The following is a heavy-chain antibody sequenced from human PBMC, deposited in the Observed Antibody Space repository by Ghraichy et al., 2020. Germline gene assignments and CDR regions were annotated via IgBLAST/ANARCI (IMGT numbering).Heavy chain of an antibody. Sequence: GESLRLSCAASGFTFSTYAMTWVRQAPGKGLEWVSTIRGDGDTTYYADSVKGRFTISRDNSKNTLYLQLKSLRAEDTAVYYCAKNGDSYDVLTGFDYYYGMDVWGQGTTVTVSS. CDR3: AKNGDSYDVLTGFDYYYGMDV. J-gene: IGHJ6*02. D-gene: IGHD3-9*01. CDR1: GFTFSTYA. V-gene: IGHV3-23*01. CDR2: IRGDGDTT.